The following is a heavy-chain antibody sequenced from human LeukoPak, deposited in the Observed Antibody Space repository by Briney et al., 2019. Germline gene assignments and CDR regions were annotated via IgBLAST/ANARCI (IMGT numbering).Heavy chain of an antibody. CDR1: RLPFRACA. J-gene: IGHJ3*02. D-gene: IGHD5-18*01. CDR3: AAGVGYTYGLSLGATALISDI. CDR2: IVVGTGKK. Sequence: ALVKVSCTASRLPFRACAMQWLRQARGQRLEWIGWIVVGTGKKDYAQRFQERVTITTDMTTSTAYMELSSLRSEDTAVYYCAAGVGYTYGLSLGATALISDIWGEGKKVTVSA. V-gene: IGHV1-58*02.